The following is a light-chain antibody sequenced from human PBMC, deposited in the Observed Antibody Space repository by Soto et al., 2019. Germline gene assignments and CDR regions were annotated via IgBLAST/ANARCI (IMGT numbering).Light chain of an antibody. J-gene: IGLJ1*01. CDR3: CSYAGSYTYV. V-gene: IGLV1-44*01. CDR2: RNN. CDR1: ASNIGRNA. Sequence: QSVLTQPPSASGTPGQRVIISCSGTASNIGRNAVNWYHQLPGTAPKLLMFRNNQRPSGVPDRFSGSKSGTSASLAITGLQSEDEADYYCCSYAGSYTYVFGTGTKVTVL.